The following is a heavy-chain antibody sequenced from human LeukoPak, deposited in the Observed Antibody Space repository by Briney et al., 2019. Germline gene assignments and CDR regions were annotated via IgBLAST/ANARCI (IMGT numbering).Heavy chain of an antibody. CDR3: ARANRIAAQIYY. Sequence: SETLSLTCTVSGYSISSGYYWGWITQPPGKGLEWIGSIYHSGSTYYNPSLKSRVTISVDTSKNQFSLNLSSVTAADTAVYYCARANRIAAQIYYWGEGTLVTVSS. CDR2: IYHSGST. D-gene: IGHD2-15*01. CDR1: GYSISSGYY. V-gene: IGHV4-38-2*02. J-gene: IGHJ4*02.